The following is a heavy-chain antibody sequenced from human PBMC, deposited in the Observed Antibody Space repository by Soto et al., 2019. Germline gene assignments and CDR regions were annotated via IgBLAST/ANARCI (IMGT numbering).Heavy chain of an antibody. CDR1: GFTFSSYS. CDR3: ASVLLRFLEWYSDY. D-gene: IGHD3-3*01. Sequence: LRLSCAASGFTFSSYSMNWVRQAPGKGLEWVSYISSSSSTIYYADSVKGRFTISRDNAKNSLYLQMNSLRDEDTAVYYCASVLLRFLEWYSDYWGQGTLVTVSS. CDR2: ISSSSSTI. J-gene: IGHJ4*02. V-gene: IGHV3-48*02.